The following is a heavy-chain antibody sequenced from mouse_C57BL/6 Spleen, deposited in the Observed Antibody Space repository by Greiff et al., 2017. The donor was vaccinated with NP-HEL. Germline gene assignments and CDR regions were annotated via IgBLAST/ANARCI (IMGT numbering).Heavy chain of an antibody. V-gene: IGHV5-17*01. D-gene: IGHD1-1*01. CDR1: GFTFSDYG. J-gene: IGHJ2*01. CDR3: ARSDGTSYGDYFDY. Sequence: EVMLVESGGGLVKPGGSLKLSCAASGFTFSDYGMHWVRQAPEKGLEWVAYISSGSSTIYYADTVKGRFTISRDNAKNTLFLQMTSLRSEDTAMYYCARSDGTSYGDYFDYWGQGTTLTVSS. CDR2: ISSGSSTI.